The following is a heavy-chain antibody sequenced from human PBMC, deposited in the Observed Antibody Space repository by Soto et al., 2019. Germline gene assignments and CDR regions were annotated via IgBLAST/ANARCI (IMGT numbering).Heavy chain of an antibody. J-gene: IGHJ4*02. V-gene: IGHV3-7*01. CDR2: IKQDGSEK. D-gene: IGHD4-17*01. Sequence: PVGSLRLSCAASGFTFSSYGMSWVRQAPGKGLEWVANIKQDGSEKYYVDSVKGRFTISRDNAWSSLYLQMNSLRDEDTAVYYCVRESYGDAFDFWGQGTLVTVSS. CDR3: VRESYGDAFDF. CDR1: GFTFSSYG.